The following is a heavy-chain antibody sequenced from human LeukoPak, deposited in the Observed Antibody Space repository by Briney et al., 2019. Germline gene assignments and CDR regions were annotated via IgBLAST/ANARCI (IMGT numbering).Heavy chain of an antibody. D-gene: IGHD3-22*01. V-gene: IGHV4-39*01. CDR3: ARSNSNGYYDSSGYYYFDY. J-gene: IGHJ4*02. CDR2: IYYSGNT. Sequence: SETLSLTCTVSGDSISSSNSYWGWIRQPPGKGLEWIGSIYYSGNTYYNASLKSRVTISVDTSKNQFSLKLTSVTAADTAVYYCARSNSNGYYDSSGYYYFDYWGQGTLVTVSS. CDR1: GDSISSSNSY.